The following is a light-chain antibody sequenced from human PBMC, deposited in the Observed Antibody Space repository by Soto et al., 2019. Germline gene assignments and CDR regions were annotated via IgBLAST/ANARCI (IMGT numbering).Light chain of an antibody. CDR2: DAS. V-gene: IGKV1-33*01. J-gene: IGKJ4*01. Sequence: DIQMTQSPSSLSASVGDRVTITCQASQDISNYLNWYQQKPGKAPKLLIYDASNLETGVPSRFNGSGSGTDFTFTISSLEPADIATYYCQQYDNLPPLTFGGGTEVEIK. CDR3: QQYDNLPPLT. CDR1: QDISNY.